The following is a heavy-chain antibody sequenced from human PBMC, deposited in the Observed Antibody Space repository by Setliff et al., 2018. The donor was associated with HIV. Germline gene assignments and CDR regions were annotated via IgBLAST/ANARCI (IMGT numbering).Heavy chain of an antibody. CDR3: AKISPRGYSDITTGRLTDPFDV. D-gene: IGHD3-9*01. Sequence: PSETLSLTCTVSDSAMDSYYWSWVRQSPGRRLEYIGYIYWTGKTDYNPSLKSRVTISLDTSGNQFSLKLNSVTGADTAVYYCAKISPRGYSDITTGRLTDPFDVWGPGTMVTVSS. CDR2: IYWTGKT. CDR1: DSAMDSYY. V-gene: IGHV4-59*12. J-gene: IGHJ3*01.